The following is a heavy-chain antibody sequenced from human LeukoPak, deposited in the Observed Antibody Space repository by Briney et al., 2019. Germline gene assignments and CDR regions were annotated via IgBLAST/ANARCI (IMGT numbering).Heavy chain of an antibody. CDR1: GYTFTSYA. D-gene: IGHD2-2*01. CDR2: INPNSGGT. CDR3: ARAGGDIVVVPAAMDDAFDI. V-gene: IGHV1-2*02. J-gene: IGHJ3*02. Sequence: GASVKVSCKASGYTFTSYAMSWVRQAPGQGLEWMGWINPNSGGTNYAQKFQGRVTMTRDTSISTAYMELSRLRSDDTAVYYCARAGGDIVVVPAAMDDAFDIWGQGAMVTVSS.